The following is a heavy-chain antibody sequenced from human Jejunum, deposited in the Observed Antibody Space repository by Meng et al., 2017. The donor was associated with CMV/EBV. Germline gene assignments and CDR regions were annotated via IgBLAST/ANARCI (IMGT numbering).Heavy chain of an antibody. D-gene: IGHD6-13*01. V-gene: IGHV3-21*01. Sequence: EVRLVESGGGLVKPGGSLRLSCEASGFTFTSYSMNWVRQAPGKGLEWLSSISSSSRYIFYADSVKGRFTSSRDNAKNSLYLQMVSLRAEDTAVYYCARGESSPDWLDPWGQGTLGTVSS. CDR1: GFTFTSYS. CDR2: ISSSSRYI. J-gene: IGHJ5*02. CDR3: ARGESSPDWLDP.